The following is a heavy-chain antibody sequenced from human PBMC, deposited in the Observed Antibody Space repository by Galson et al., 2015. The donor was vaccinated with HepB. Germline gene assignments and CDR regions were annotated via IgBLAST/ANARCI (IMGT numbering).Heavy chain of an antibody. CDR2: ISSSSSYI. V-gene: IGHV3-21*01. Sequence: SLRLSCAASGFTFSSYSMNWVRQAPGKGLEWVSSISSSSSYIYYADSVKGRFTISRDNAKNSLYLQMNSLRAEDTAVYYCAREDDRRWFDPWGQGTLVTVSS. J-gene: IGHJ5*02. CDR1: GFTFSSYS. D-gene: IGHD1-1*01. CDR3: AREDDRRWFDP.